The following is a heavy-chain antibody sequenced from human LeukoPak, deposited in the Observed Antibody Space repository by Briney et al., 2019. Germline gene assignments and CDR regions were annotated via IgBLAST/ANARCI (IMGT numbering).Heavy chain of an antibody. J-gene: IGHJ3*02. CDR3: ARVGQQLVETDAFDI. Sequence: ASVKVSCKASGYTFTGYYMHWVRQAPGQGPEWMGWINPNSGGTNYAQKFQGRVTMTRDTSISTAYMELSRLRSDDTAVYYCARVGQQLVETDAFDIWGQGTMVTVSS. CDR1: GYTFTGYY. V-gene: IGHV1-2*02. CDR2: INPNSGGT. D-gene: IGHD6-13*01.